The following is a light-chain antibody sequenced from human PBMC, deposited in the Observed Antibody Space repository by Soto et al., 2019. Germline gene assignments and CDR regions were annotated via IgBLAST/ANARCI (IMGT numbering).Light chain of an antibody. Sequence: DIQMTQSPSSLSTSVGDRITITCRASENFNMYLNWYQQKPGKAPKLLIYTASSLQSGVPSRFSGSGSGTDFTLTISSLQPEDFATYYCQQSYSTPRTFGQGTKVEIK. J-gene: IGKJ1*01. CDR1: ENFNMY. V-gene: IGKV1-39*01. CDR2: TAS. CDR3: QQSYSTPRT.